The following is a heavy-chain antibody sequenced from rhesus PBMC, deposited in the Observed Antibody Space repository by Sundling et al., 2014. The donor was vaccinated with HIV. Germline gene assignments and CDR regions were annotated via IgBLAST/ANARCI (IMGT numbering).Heavy chain of an antibody. CDR1: GFTFSPYG. Sequence: EVQLVETGGGLVQPGGSLKLSCAASGFTFSPYGMSWVRQAPGKGLDWVSTINSGGGSTYYADSVKGRFTISRDNSENTLSLQMNSLRPEDTAVYYCAKGSAVVDYWGQGVLVTVSS. J-gene: IGHJ4*01. V-gene: IGHV3S42*01. CDR2: INSGGGST. CDR3: AKGSAVVDY. D-gene: IGHD6-31*01.